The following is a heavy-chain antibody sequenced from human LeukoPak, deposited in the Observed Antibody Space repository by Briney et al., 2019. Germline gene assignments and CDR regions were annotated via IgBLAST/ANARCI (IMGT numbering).Heavy chain of an antibody. J-gene: IGHJ3*02. V-gene: IGHV3-30-3*01. D-gene: IGHD1-1*01. CDR1: GFTFSSYA. CDR2: ISYDGSNK. Sequence: GGSLRLSCAASGFTFSSYAMHWVRQAPGKGLEWVAVISYDGSNKYYADSVKGRFTVSRDNSKNTLYLQMNSLRAEDTAVYYCARDLLETGAFDIWGQGTMVTVSS. CDR3: ARDLLETGAFDI.